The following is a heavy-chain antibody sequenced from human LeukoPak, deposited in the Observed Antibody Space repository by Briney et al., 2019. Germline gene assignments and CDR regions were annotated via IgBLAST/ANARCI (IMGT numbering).Heavy chain of an antibody. CDR2: ISPGGGPT. CDR1: GFPFSIYG. J-gene: IGHJ4*02. V-gene: IGHV3-23*01. D-gene: IGHD3-10*01. Sequence: GGSLRLSCAGSGFPFSIYGMNWVRQAPGKGLEWVSGISPGGGPTYYADSVKGRFTISRDDSKNTLYLQMNNLRAEDTAVYYCAKEDYYGSGSYYPDWGQGTLVTVSS. CDR3: AKEDYYGSGSYYPD.